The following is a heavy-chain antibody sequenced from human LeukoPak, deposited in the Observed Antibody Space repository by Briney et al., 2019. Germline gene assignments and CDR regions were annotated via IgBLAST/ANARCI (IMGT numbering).Heavy chain of an antibody. CDR1: GFTFSSYA. V-gene: IGHV3-23*01. Sequence: GGSLRLSCAASGFTFSSYAMSWVRQAPGKGLEWVSAISGSGGGTYYADSVKGRFTISRDNSKNTLYLQMNSLRAEDTAVYYCARAEGYSSGWYDFDYWGQRTLVTVSS. J-gene: IGHJ4*02. CDR3: ARAEGYSSGWYDFDY. CDR2: ISGSGGGT. D-gene: IGHD6-19*01.